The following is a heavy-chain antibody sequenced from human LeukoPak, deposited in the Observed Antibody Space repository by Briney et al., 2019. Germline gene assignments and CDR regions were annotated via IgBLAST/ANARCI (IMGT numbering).Heavy chain of an antibody. V-gene: IGHV1-69*01. D-gene: IGHD5-12*01. CDR1: GGTFSSYA. Sequence: WASVKVSCKASGGTFSSYAISWVRQAPGQGLEWMGGIIPIFGTANYAQKFQGRVTITADESTSTAYMELSSLRSGDTAVYYCARQLEYSGYDYWGQGTLVTVSS. CDR3: ARQLEYSGYDY. CDR2: IIPIFGTA. J-gene: IGHJ4*02.